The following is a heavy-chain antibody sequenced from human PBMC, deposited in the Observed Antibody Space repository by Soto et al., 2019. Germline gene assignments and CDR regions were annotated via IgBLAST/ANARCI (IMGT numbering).Heavy chain of an antibody. J-gene: IGHJ6*03. CDR1: GGTFSSYT. Sequence: GASVKVSCKASGGTFSSYTISWVRQAPGQGLEWMGRIIPILGIANYAQKFQGRVTITADKSTSTAYMELSSLRSEDTAVYYCARDQGGARAYYYMDVWGKGTTVTVSS. D-gene: IGHD1-26*01. CDR2: IIPILGIA. V-gene: IGHV1-69*04. CDR3: ARDQGGARAYYYMDV.